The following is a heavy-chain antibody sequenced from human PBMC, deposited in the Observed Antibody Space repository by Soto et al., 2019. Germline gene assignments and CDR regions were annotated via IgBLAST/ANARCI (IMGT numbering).Heavy chain of an antibody. CDR2: MTATGVSI. D-gene: IGHD6-6*01. Sequence: EVQLLESGGGLVQPGGALRLSCVASGFSFSGYAMSWVRQAPGKGLVWVSRMTATGVSIYYADSVRGRFTISRENSRNTLYLKMSSLRAEDTARYYCAKDSIPYSSSYDLDHWGRGALVTVSS. CDR1: GFSFSGYA. CDR3: AKDSIPYSSSYDLDH. V-gene: IGHV3-23*01. J-gene: IGHJ4*02.